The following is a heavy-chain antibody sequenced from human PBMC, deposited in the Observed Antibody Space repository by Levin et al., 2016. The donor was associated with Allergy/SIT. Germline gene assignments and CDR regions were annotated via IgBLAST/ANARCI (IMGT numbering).Heavy chain of an antibody. CDR3: ARAHDGLLSRSYYYYYGMDV. CDR2: INPSGGST. Sequence: ASVKVSCKASGYTFTSYYMHWVRQAPGQGLEWMGIINPSGGSTSYAQKFQGRVTMTRDTSTSTVYMELSSLRSEDTAVYYCARAHDGLLSRSYYYYYGMDVWGQGTTVTVSS. V-gene: IGHV1-46*01. J-gene: IGHJ6*02. CDR1: GYTFTSYY. D-gene: IGHD2-8*01.